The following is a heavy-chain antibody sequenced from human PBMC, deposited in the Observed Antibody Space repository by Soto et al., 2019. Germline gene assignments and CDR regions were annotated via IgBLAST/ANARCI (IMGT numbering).Heavy chain of an antibody. J-gene: IGHJ6*02. CDR1: GYTFTSYG. CDR3: ARIADCSTTSCSFPSRFHIRGYYYYYGLDV. Sequence: ASVKVSCKASGYTFTSYGISWVRQAPGQGLEWVGWISAYNGKSNYAQKYHGRVTMTTDTSTNTAYMEMSSLRSDDTAVYYCARIADCSTTSCSFPSRFHIRGYYYYYGLDVWGQGTTVTVSS. V-gene: IGHV1-18*01. CDR2: ISAYNGKS. D-gene: IGHD2-2*01.